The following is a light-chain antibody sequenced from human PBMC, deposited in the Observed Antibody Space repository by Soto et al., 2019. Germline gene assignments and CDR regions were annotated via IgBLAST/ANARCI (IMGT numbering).Light chain of an antibody. CDR3: SSYTSSNTRYV. Sequence: SALTKPSSVSGSPGESITISCTGTSSDVGGYNYVSWYQQHPGKAPKLMIYDVSGRPSGVSYRFSGSKSGNTASLTISELQAEDEADYYCSSYTSSNTRYVFGTGTKVTVL. J-gene: IGLJ1*01. CDR2: DVS. V-gene: IGLV2-14*01. CDR1: SSDVGGYNY.